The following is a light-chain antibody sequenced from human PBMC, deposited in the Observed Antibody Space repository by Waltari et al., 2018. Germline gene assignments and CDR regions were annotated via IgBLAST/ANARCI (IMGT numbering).Light chain of an antibody. CDR1: QNIDNF. V-gene: IGKV3-11*01. Sequence: DIVLTQSPGTLSLSPGERATLSCRASQNIDNFLAWYQQKPGQAPRLLIYDASNRASGTPARFSGSGSGTDFTLTISSLEPEDFAVYYCQQRSNWPPITFGQGTRVDIK. J-gene: IGKJ5*01. CDR3: QQRSNWPPIT. CDR2: DAS.